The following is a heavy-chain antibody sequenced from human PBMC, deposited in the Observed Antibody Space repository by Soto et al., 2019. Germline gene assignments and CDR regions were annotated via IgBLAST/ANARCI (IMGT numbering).Heavy chain of an antibody. CDR2: LSHSEST. J-gene: IGHJ6*04. CDR1: SGSISSSNS. D-gene: IGHD3-10*01. V-gene: IGHV4-4*03. CDR3: ARGRGLFDF. Sequence: PETLSLTCAVSSGSISSSNSWSWVRQPPGKRLDWIGELSHSESTHYNPSLKRRVTISVDKSKNQFSLKLSSVTAADTSVYYCARGRGLFDFWGKGTTVTVSS.